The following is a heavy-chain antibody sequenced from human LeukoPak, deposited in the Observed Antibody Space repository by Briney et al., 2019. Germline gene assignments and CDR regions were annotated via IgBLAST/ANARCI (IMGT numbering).Heavy chain of an antibody. D-gene: IGHD3-3*01. Sequence: SETLSLTCDVSGDSISTPHWWSWVRQPPGKGLEWIGEIFHSGRVNYIPSLQSRVTISLDKSKNQISLEVNSVTAADTAVYYCARDISIFGVEGPVDVWGKGTTVTVSS. J-gene: IGHJ6*04. CDR1: GDSISTPHW. V-gene: IGHV4-4*02. CDR3: ARDISIFGVEGPVDV. CDR2: IFHSGRV.